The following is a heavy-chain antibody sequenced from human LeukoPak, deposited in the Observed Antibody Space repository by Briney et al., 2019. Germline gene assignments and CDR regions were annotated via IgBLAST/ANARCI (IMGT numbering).Heavy chain of an antibody. CDR1: GYIFTDYY. J-gene: IGHJ4*02. CDR2: INPNSGGT. Sequence: GASVKVSCKASGYIFTDYYMHWVRQAPGQELGWMGRINPNSGGTNYAQKFQGRVTMTRDTSISTAYMELSRLRSDDTAVYYCARTPTTVVNLDYWGQGTLVTVSS. V-gene: IGHV1/OR15-1*04. CDR3: ARTPTTVVNLDY. D-gene: IGHD4-23*01.